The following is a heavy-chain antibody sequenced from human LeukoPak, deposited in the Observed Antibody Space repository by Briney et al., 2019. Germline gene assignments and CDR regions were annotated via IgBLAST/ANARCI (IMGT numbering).Heavy chain of an antibody. J-gene: IGHJ4*02. Sequence: ASVKVSCKASGYTFTDYAIHWVRQAPGQRLEYIGWINVGDGNTKCSDKFQGRVTITRDTSASTAYMELRSLRSDDTAVYLCARDRTVAGFHLEAYWGQGTLVTVSS. CDR3: ARDRTVAGFHLEAY. CDR2: INVGDGNT. V-gene: IGHV1-3*01. D-gene: IGHD6-19*01. CDR1: GYTFTDYA.